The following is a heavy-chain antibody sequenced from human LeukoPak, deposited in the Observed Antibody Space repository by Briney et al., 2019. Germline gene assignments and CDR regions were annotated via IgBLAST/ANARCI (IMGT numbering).Heavy chain of an antibody. CDR2: IYGDNAA. CDR3: VSSTGQQFIPYDY. Sequence: GGSLRLSCAASALNVTTHYMTWIRQAPGKGLEWVSLIYGDNAAYYAESVRGRFIISRDSLKNTLFLQMNSLRAEDTAVYYCVSSTGQQFIPYDYWGHGAHVTVSS. D-gene: IGHD6-13*01. V-gene: IGHV3-66*02. CDR1: ALNVTTHY. J-gene: IGHJ4*01.